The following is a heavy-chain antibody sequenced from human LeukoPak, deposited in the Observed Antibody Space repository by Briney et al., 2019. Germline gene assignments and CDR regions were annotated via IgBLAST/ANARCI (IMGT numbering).Heavy chain of an antibody. J-gene: IGHJ4*02. CDR2: ISGDGGST. CDR3: AKDKAIDGVIPPDY. CDR1: GFTFDDYA. D-gene: IGHD2-21*01. Sequence: GGSLRLSCAASGFTFDDYAMHWVRQAPGKGLEWVSLISGDGGSTYYADSVKGRSTISRDNSKNSLYLQMNSLRTEDTALYYCAKDKAIDGVIPPDYWGQGTLVTVSS. V-gene: IGHV3-43*02.